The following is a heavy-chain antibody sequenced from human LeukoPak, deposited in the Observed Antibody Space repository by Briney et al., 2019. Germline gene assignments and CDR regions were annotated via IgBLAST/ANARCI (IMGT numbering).Heavy chain of an antibody. Sequence: SETLSFNCSVSGDSTTSYYWSWIRQSPGKGLEWLGLIYKSGDVNYHPSFRSRLFMSVDRSKTQVSLRLRSVTAADTAVYYCARGPYYDILTRYYRFFDYWGQGTLVTVSS. CDR3: ARGPYYDILTRYYRFFDY. CDR1: GDSTTSYY. V-gene: IGHV4-59*01. D-gene: IGHD3-9*01. J-gene: IGHJ4*02. CDR2: IYKSGDV.